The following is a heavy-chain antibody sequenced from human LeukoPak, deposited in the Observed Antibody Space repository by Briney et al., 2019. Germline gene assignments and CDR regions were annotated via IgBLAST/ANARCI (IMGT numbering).Heavy chain of an antibody. J-gene: IGHJ3*02. D-gene: IGHD6-13*01. CDR3: ARALGASGFPDDFDI. CDR1: GYSSTSYW. CDR2: IDPSDAYT. Sequence: GESLRISCQGPGYSSTSYWIIWARQMPGKGRGWMGRIDPSDAYTNYSPSFQGHVTISADKCISTTYLQWSRLKASDTAMYYCARALGASGFPDDFDIWGQGTMVTVSS. V-gene: IGHV5-10-1*01.